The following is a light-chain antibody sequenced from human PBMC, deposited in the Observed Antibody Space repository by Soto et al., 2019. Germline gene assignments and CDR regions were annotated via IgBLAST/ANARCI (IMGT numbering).Light chain of an antibody. CDR1: QSISSW. CDR3: QQYNSYWT. V-gene: IGKV1-5*01. CDR2: AAS. J-gene: IGKJ1*01. Sequence: DIQRTQSPSTLSASVGDRVTITCRASQSISSWLAWYQQKPGKAPKVLIYAASTLQTGVPSRFSGSGSGTEFTLTISSLQPDDFATYYCQQYNSYWTFGQGTKVDNK.